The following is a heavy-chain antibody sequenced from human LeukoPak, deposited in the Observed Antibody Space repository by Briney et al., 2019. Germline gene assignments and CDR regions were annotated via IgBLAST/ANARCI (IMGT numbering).Heavy chain of an antibody. CDR3: ANENGGPDY. Sequence: GGSLRLYCAPSGRTFSDYGMTWVRQAPGKGLEWLSHISSTSSTIKYADSVKGRFTISRENSKNTLYLQMNSLRAEDTAVYYCANENGGPDYWGQGTLVTVSS. J-gene: IGHJ4*02. V-gene: IGHV3-48*01. CDR1: GRTFSDYG. D-gene: IGHD3-10*01. CDR2: ISSTSSTI.